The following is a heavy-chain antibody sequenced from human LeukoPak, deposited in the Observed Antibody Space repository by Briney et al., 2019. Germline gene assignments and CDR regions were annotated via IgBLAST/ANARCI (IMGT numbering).Heavy chain of an antibody. V-gene: IGHV3-7*03. CDR1: GFTFSTYW. CDR2: MKQDGSEE. J-gene: IGHJ4*02. CDR3: AKDGTSGSYIDY. Sequence: GGSLRLSCAASGFTFSTYWMSWVRQAPGKGLEWVANMKQDGSEEYYVDSVKGRFTISRDNAKNSLYLQMNSLRAEDTAVYYCAKDGTSGSYIDYWGQGTLVTVSS. D-gene: IGHD1-26*01.